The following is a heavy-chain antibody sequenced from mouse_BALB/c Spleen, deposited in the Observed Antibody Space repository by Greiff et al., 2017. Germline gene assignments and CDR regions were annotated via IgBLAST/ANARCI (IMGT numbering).Heavy chain of an antibody. CDR1: GYTFTSYY. Sequence: QVQLQQSGPELVKPGASVRISCKASGYTFTSYYIHWVKQRPGQGLEWIGWIYPGNVNTKYNEKFKGKATLTADKSSSTAYMQLSSLTSEDSAVYFCAREGRGYSFDYWGQGTTLTVSS. CDR2: IYPGNVNT. V-gene: IGHV1S56*01. J-gene: IGHJ2*01. CDR3: AREGRGYSFDY.